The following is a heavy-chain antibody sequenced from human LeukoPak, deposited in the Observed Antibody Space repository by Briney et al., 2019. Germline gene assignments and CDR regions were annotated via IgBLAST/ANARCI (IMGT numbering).Heavy chain of an antibody. V-gene: IGHV3-7*01. CDR2: IKQEGSEM. D-gene: IGHD7-27*01. J-gene: IGHJ4*02. Sequence: GGSLRLSCAASGASGFTFINHWMSWVRQAPGKGLEWVANIKQEGSEMYYVDSVTVRFTISRENAENSLYLQMNSLRADDTAVYYCGRTGDLSDYWGQGTLVTVSS. CDR3: GRTGDLSDY. CDR1: GFTFINHW.